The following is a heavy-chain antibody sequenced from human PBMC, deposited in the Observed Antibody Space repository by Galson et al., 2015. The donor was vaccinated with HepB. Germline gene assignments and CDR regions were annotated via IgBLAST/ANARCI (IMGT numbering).Heavy chain of an antibody. CDR3: AQGLVGATTGGY. Sequence: SLRLSCAASGFTFSSYGMHWVRQAPGKGLEWVAFIRYDGSNKYYADSVKGRFTISRDNSKNTLYLQMNSLRAEDTAVYYCAQGLVGATTGGYWGQGTLVTVSS. J-gene: IGHJ4*02. CDR2: IRYDGSNK. D-gene: IGHD1-26*01. V-gene: IGHV3-30*02. CDR1: GFTFSSYG.